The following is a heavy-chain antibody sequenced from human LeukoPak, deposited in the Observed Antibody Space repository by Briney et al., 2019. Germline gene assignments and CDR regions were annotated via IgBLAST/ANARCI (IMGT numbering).Heavy chain of an antibody. CDR2: ISGYNGNT. Sequence: ASVKVSCKASGYTFNAYYIHWVRQAPGQGLEWMGWISGYNGNTNYAQKFQGRVTMTTDTSTSTVYMELRSLRSDDTAVYYCARDDNYGSGQPDDWGQGTLVTVSS. V-gene: IGHV1-18*04. J-gene: IGHJ4*02. D-gene: IGHD3-10*01. CDR3: ARDDNYGSGQPDD. CDR1: GYTFNAYY.